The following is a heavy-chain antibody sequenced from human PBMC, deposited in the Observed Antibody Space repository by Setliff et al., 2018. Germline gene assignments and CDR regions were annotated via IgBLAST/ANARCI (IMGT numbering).Heavy chain of an antibody. CDR3: ARGSPXXXXY. CDR2: ISXXITST. J-gene: IGHJ4*02. D-gene: IGHD2-15*01. Sequence: GGSLRLSCAASGFTFSSSAMAWVRXAPGXXXEWVSAISXXITSTYYADSVKGXXTISRDNSXNTLYLHMNSLRAEATAVYYFARGSPXXXXYXXQGRLVT. CDR1: GFTFSSSA. V-gene: IGHV3-23*01.